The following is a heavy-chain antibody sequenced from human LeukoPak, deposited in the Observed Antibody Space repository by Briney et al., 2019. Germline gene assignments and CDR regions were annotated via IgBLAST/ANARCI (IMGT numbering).Heavy chain of an antibody. CDR1: GFTFGDYA. D-gene: IGHD2-15*01. Sequence: GRSLRLSCTASGFTFGDYAMSWVRQAPGKGLEWVGFIRSKAYGGTTEYAASVKGRFTISRDDSKSIAYLQMSSLKTEDTAVYYCTSRDSVAHIDYWGQGTLVTVSS. V-gene: IGHV3-49*04. CDR2: IRSKAYGGTT. CDR3: TSRDSVAHIDY. J-gene: IGHJ4*02.